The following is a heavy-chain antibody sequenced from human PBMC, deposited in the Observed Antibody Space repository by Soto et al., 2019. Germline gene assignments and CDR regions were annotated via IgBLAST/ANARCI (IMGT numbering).Heavy chain of an antibody. CDR2: IFSNDEK. CDR3: ARTNWAGGAGQFDY. V-gene: IGHV2-26*01. J-gene: IGHJ4*02. CDR1: GFSLSNARMG. D-gene: IGHD3-10*01. Sequence: SGPTLVNPTETLTLTCTVSGFSLSNARMGVSWIRQPPGKALEWLAHIFSNDEKYYSTSLKSRLTISKDTSKSQVVLFMTNTDPVDTATYYCARTNWAGGAGQFDYWGQGTLVTVSS.